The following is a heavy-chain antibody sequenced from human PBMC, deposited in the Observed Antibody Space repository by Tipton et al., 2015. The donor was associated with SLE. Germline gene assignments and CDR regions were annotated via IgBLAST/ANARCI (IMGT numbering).Heavy chain of an antibody. Sequence: VQPVQSGPEMKKPGSSVKVSCKASGGTLRRHAISWVRQAPGQGLEWMGGIIASLGKTNYAQRFQGRVTVTADTSSSTVYVELSSLRFDDTAVYYCARDRSRSGSDVFDYWGHGSLVTVSS. CDR1: GGTLRRHA. D-gene: IGHD1-26*01. V-gene: IGHV1-69*06. CDR2: IIASLGKT. J-gene: IGHJ4*01. CDR3: ARDRSRSGSDVFDY.